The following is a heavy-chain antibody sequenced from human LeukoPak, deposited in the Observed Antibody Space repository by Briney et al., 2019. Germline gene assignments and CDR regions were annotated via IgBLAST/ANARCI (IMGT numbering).Heavy chain of an antibody. CDR1: GFTFSSYA. Sequence: GGSLRLSCAASGFTFSSYAMSWVRQAPGKGLEWVSAISGSGGSTYYADSVKGRFTISRDNSKNTLYLQMNSLRAEDTAVYYCARGDEYSSSYPDWGQGTLVTVSS. CDR3: ARGDEYSSSYPD. D-gene: IGHD6-13*01. V-gene: IGHV3-23*01. CDR2: ISGSGGST. J-gene: IGHJ4*02.